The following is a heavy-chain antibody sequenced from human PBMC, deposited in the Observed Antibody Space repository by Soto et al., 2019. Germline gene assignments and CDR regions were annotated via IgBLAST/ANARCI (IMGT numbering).Heavy chain of an antibody. CDR3: ARSVEGHFDF. D-gene: IGHD6-19*01. Sequence: GGSLRLSCSSSGFTFRVYSMNLVRQAPGKGLEWVSYITSDERTIHYADSVKGRFTISRDNAKNSVYLQMTSLRDEDTAVYYCARSVEGHFDFWGQGILVTVSS. CDR2: ITSDERTI. CDR1: GFTFRVYS. J-gene: IGHJ4*01. V-gene: IGHV3-48*02.